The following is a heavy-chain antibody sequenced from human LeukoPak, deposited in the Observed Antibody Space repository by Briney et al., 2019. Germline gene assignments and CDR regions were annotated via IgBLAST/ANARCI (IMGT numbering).Heavy chain of an antibody. J-gene: IGHJ4*02. CDR3: AGHHPRNTVDF. D-gene: IGHD2/OR15-2a*01. V-gene: IGHV4-59*08. Sequence: PSETLSLTCTVSGGSISSYYWSWIRQPPGKGLEWIAYISDIGSINYNPSLKSRVTISLDTSKNQFALKLSSVTAADTAVYYCAGHHPRNTVDFWGQGTLVTVSS. CDR1: GGSISSYY. CDR2: ISDIGSI.